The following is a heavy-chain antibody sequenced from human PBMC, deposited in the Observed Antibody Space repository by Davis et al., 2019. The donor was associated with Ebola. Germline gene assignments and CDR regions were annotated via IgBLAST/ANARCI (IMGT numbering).Heavy chain of an antibody. Sequence: ASVKVSCKASGYTFTGYYMHWVRQAPGQGLEWMGWINPNSGGTNYAQKFQGRVTMTRDTSISTAYMELSRLRSDDTAVYYCARVITRGAAEEYWGQGTLVTVSS. CDR3: ARVITRGAAEEY. CDR1: GYTFTGYY. CDR2: INPNSGGT. D-gene: IGHD3-22*01. J-gene: IGHJ4*02. V-gene: IGHV1-2*02.